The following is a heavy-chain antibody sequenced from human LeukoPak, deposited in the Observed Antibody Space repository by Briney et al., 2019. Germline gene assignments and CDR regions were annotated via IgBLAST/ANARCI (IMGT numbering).Heavy chain of an antibody. J-gene: IGHJ4*02. CDR1: GFTFSSYG. Sequence: GGSLRLSCAASGFTFSSYGMHWVRQAPGKGLEWVAVISYDGSNKYYADSVKGRFTISRDNSKNTLYLQMNSLRAEDTAVYYCAKVAGYDYGDYGARGPYYFDYWGQGTLVTVSS. CDR3: AKVAGYDYGDYGARGPYYFDY. CDR2: ISYDGSNK. V-gene: IGHV3-30*18. D-gene: IGHD4-17*01.